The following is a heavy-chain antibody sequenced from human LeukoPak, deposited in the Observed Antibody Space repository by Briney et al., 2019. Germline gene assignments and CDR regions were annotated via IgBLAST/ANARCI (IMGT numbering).Heavy chain of an antibody. V-gene: IGHV3-21*01. CDR3: ARVGIRFLEQYYFDY. CDR2: ISTSSSYI. CDR1: GFTFSNYG. D-gene: IGHD3-3*01. J-gene: IGHJ4*02. Sequence: GGSLRLSCAASGFTFSNYGMLWVRQAPGKGLEWLSYISTSSSYIYYADSVKGRFTVSRDNAMNSLFLQMNSLIAEDTAVYYCARVGIRFLEQYYFDYWGQGTLVTVSS.